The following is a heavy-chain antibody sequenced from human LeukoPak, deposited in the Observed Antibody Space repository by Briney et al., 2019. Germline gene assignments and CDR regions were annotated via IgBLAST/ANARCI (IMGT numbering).Heavy chain of an antibody. Sequence: GGSLRLSCAASGFIFSSYRLSWVRQAPGKGLEWVSSISSSSSYIYYADSVKGRFTISRDNAKNSLYLQMNSLRAEDTAVYYCARDRWFDPWGQGTLVTVSS. CDR1: GFIFSSYR. J-gene: IGHJ5*02. CDR2: ISSSSSYI. V-gene: IGHV3-21*01. CDR3: ARDRWFDP.